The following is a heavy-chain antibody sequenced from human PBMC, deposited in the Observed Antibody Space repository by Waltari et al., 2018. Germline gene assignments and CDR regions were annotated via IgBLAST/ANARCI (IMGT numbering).Heavy chain of an antibody. CDR3: AKLWDYGTTWAGAFDC. D-gene: IGHD3-10*01. Sequence: EVQLLESGGGLVQPGGSLRLSCAASGFTFNPYAMCWVRQAPGKGMEWVAVVIGGNGGTNYRYSVKGRFTISSYNARNTVDRQMNSLRAEDTAVYYCAKLWDYGTTWAGAFDCWGQGTLVTVSS. CDR1: GFTFNPYA. CDR2: VIGGNGGT. V-gene: IGHV3-23*01. J-gene: IGHJ4*02.